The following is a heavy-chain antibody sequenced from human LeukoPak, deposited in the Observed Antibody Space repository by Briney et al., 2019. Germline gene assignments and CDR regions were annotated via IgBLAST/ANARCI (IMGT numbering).Heavy chain of an antibody. Sequence: PGGSLRLSCAASGFTFTSYSLHWVRQAPGKGLEWVAVISYDGNNNYYADSVKGRFTIYRDNSKNTVYLQMNSLRAEDTAVYYCARDTGWTAAVATTHFDYWGQGTLVTVSS. J-gene: IGHJ4*02. D-gene: IGHD5-12*01. V-gene: IGHV3-30*04. CDR1: GFTFTSYS. CDR2: ISYDGNNN. CDR3: ARDTGWTAAVATTHFDY.